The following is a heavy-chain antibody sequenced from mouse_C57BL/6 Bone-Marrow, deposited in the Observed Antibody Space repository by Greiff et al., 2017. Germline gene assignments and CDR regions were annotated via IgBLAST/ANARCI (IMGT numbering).Heavy chain of an antibody. V-gene: IGHV1-55*01. CDR2: IYPGSGST. J-gene: IGHJ2*01. CDR1: GYTFTSYW. D-gene: IGHD2-2*01. Sequence: QVQLKQPGAELVKPGASVKMSCRASGYTFTSYWITWVKQRPGQGLEWIGDIYPGSGSTNYNEKFKSKATLTVDTSSSTAYMQLSSLTSEDSAVYYCARAVYYGLYYFDYWGQGTTLTVSS. CDR3: ARAVYYGLYYFDY.